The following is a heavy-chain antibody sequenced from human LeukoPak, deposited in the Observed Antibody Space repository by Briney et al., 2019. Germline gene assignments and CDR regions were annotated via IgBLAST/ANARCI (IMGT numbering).Heavy chain of an antibody. CDR3: ARSVGYCSSSSCYRPNWFDP. V-gene: IGHV1-2*02. J-gene: IGHJ5*02. CDR1: GYTFTDYF. CDR2: INPNRGDT. Sequence: GASVKVSCKASGYTFTDYFMHWVRQAPGQGLEWMGWINPNRGDTNYAQKFQGRVTMTRDTSISTAYMELTRLRSDDTAVYYCARSVGYCSSSSCYRPNWFDPWGQGTLVTASS. D-gene: IGHD2-2*01.